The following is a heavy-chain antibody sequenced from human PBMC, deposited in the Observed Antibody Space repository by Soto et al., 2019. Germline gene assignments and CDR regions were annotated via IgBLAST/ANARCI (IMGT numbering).Heavy chain of an antibody. V-gene: IGHV5-51*01. D-gene: IGHD3-10*01. CDR2: IYPGDSDT. CDR3: ARRRRRRPSLLYHRIDV. J-gene: IGHJ6*02. CDR1: GYSFTSYW. Sequence: GESLKISCKGSGYSFTSYWIGWVRQMPGKGLEWMGIIYPGDSDTRYSPSFQGQVTISADKSISTAYLQWSSLKASDTAMYYCARRRRRRPSLLYHRIDVWGQGTTVTVS.